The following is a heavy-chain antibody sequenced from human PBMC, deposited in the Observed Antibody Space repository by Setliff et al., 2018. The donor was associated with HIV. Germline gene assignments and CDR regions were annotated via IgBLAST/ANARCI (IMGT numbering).Heavy chain of an antibody. Sequence: SETLSLTCAVYGESFSGYYWSWIRQPPGKGLEWIGEINHSGSTNYNPSLKNRVTISIDTSKKQFSLNLSSVTAADTAVYYCARELKSSSGWYGYFYMDVWGKGTTVTVSS. CDR2: INHSGST. CDR3: ARELKSSSGWYGYFYMDV. D-gene: IGHD6-19*01. V-gene: IGHV4-34*01. J-gene: IGHJ6*03. CDR1: GESFSGYY.